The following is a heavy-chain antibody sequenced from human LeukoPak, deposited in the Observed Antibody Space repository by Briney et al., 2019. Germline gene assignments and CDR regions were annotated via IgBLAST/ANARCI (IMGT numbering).Heavy chain of an antibody. CDR3: ARHPPYYYDSSGYYIGDY. J-gene: IGHJ4*02. D-gene: IGHD3-22*01. CDR1: GFTFSDYY. Sequence: GGSLRLSCAASGFTFSDYYMSWIRQAPGKGLEWVSYISSGGSAIYYADSVKGRFTISRDNAKNSLYLQMNSLRAEDTAVYYCARHPPYYYDSSGYYIGDYWGQGTLVTVSS. CDR2: ISSGGSAI. V-gene: IGHV3-11*01.